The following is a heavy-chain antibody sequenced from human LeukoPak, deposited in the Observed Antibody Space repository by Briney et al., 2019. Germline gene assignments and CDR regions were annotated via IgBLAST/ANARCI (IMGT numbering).Heavy chain of an antibody. CDR3: ARAERSSITV. J-gene: IGHJ4*02. Sequence: PGGSLRLSCAASGLTFISYWMHWVRQAPGKGLVWVSRINSDGSRTDYADSVKGRFTISRDNAKKTLYLQMNSQRDEDTAVYYCARAERSSITVWGQGTLVTVSS. CDR1: GLTFISYW. V-gene: IGHV3-74*01. D-gene: IGHD3-10*01. CDR2: INSDGSRT.